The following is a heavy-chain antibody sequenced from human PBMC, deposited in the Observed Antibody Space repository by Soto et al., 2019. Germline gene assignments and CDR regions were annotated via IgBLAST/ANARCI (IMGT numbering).Heavy chain of an antibody. Sequence: QVQLQESGPGLVKPSQTLSLTCTVSGGSISSGGYYWSWIRQHPGKGLEWIGYIYYSGSTYYNPSLKSPVTISVDTSKNQFSLKLSSVTAADTAVYYCARDRGGSGRYYYGMDVWGQGTTVTVSS. CDR2: IYYSGST. CDR3: ARDRGGSGRYYYGMDV. D-gene: IGHD3-10*01. V-gene: IGHV4-31*01. J-gene: IGHJ6*02. CDR1: GGSISSGGYY.